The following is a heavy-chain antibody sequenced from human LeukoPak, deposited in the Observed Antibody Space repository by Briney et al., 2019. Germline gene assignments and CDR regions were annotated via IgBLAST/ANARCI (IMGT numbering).Heavy chain of an antibody. CDR3: ARELYSYDAFDI. CDR2: ISSSSSYI. V-gene: IGHV3-21*01. J-gene: IGHJ3*02. D-gene: IGHD5-18*01. CDR1: GFPFSSYS. Sequence: GGSLRLSCAASGFPFSSYSMNWVRQAPGKGLEWVSSISSSSSYIYYADSVKGRFTISRDNAKNSLYLQMNSLRAEDTAVYYCARELYSYDAFDIWGQGTMVTVSS.